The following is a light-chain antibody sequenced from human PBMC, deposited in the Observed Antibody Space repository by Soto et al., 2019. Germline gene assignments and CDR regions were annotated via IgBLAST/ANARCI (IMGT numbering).Light chain of an antibody. V-gene: IGKV3-20*01. CDR2: GTS. J-gene: IGKJ2*01. Sequence: EVVLTQSPGTLSLSPGDRATVSCRASQTVHSSFFAWYQQKGGQAPRLLIYGTSKRAAGIPDRFSGHGSGKDFTLTIDRLEPEDFAMYFCQQHGGSPPYTFGRGTRLEI. CDR1: QTVHSSF. CDR3: QQHGGSPPYT.